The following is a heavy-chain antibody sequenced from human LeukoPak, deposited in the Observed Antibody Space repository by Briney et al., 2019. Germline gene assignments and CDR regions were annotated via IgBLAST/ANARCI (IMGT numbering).Heavy chain of an antibody. J-gene: IGHJ5*02. CDR2: IYSGGSS. D-gene: IGHD2-2*01. V-gene: IGHV3-53*01. Sequence: GSLRLSCAASGFTVSGNYMSWVRQAPGKGLEWVSVIYSGGSSYYADSVKGRFTISRDNSKNTLYLQMNSLRAEDTAVYYCAKDGEDIVVVPQYEDWFDPWGQGTLVTVSS. CDR3: AKDGEDIVVVPQYEDWFDP. CDR1: GFTVSGNY.